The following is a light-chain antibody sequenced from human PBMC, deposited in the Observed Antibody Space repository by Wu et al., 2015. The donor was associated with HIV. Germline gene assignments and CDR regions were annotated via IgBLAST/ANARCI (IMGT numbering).Light chain of an antibody. V-gene: IGKV1-5*03. Sequence: DIQMTQSPSTLSASEGDRVTITCRASQSISNLLAWYQQKPGKAPKLLIYKASSLESGVPSRFSGSGYGTDFTLTISSLQADDFATYYCQQYNSWTFGQGTKVEIK. J-gene: IGKJ1*01. CDR1: QSISNL. CDR3: QQYNSWT. CDR2: KAS.